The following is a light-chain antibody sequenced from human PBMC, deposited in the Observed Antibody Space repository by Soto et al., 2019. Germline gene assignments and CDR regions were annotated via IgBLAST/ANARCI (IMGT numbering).Light chain of an antibody. CDR1: KNDIGVYDF. Sequence: QSVLTQPPSASGSPGQSVTISCTGTKNDIGVYDFVSWYQHHPGKAPRLIIYEVVQRPSGVPDRFSGPKSGNTASLTISGRQAEDEADYYCSSYAGSSNVFGTGTKVTVL. CDR3: SSYAGSSNV. J-gene: IGLJ1*01. CDR2: EVV. V-gene: IGLV2-8*01.